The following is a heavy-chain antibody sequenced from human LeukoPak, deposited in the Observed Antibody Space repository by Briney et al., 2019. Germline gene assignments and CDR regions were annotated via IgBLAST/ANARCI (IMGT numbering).Heavy chain of an antibody. J-gene: IGHJ6*03. CDR3: ATSRYYYYMDV. Sequence: PGGSLRLSCAGSGFTVSNYYMSWVRQAPGKGLEWVSLIRDGGETFYADSVKGRFTISRDNSKNTLYLQMNSIRAEDTAGYYCATSRYYYYMDVWGKGTTVTVSS. D-gene: IGHD6-25*01. CDR2: IRDGGET. V-gene: IGHV3-53*01. CDR1: GFTVSNYY.